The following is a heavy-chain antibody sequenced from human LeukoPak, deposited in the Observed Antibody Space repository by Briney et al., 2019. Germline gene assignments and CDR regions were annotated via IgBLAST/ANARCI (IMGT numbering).Heavy chain of an antibody. CDR1: GFTFSSYG. V-gene: IGHV3-23*01. CDR2: LSGSGGST. J-gene: IGHJ6*03. Sequence: QPGGTLRLSCAASGFTFSSYGMSWVRQAPGKGLEWVSALSGSGGSTYYADPVKGRFTISRDNSKNTLYLQMNSLRAEDTAVYYCAKGIGYCSGGSCRHRNYYYYYYMDVWGKGTTVTVSS. D-gene: IGHD2-15*01. CDR3: AKGIGYCSGGSCRHRNYYYYYYMDV.